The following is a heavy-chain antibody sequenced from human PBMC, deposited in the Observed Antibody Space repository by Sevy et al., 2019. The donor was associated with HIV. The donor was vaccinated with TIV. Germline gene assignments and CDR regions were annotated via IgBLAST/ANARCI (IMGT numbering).Heavy chain of an antibody. Sequence: ASVKVSCKASGYTFTRYSMNWVRQAPGQGLEWIGWINTNTGNPTYAQAFTGRFVFSLDTSVSTAYLKISSLKAEDTAVYYCARAEVETAIEGFDYWGQGSLVTVSS. CDR2: INTNTGNP. J-gene: IGHJ4*02. V-gene: IGHV7-4-1*02. CDR3: ARAEVETAIEGFDY. D-gene: IGHD5-18*01. CDR1: GYTFTRYS.